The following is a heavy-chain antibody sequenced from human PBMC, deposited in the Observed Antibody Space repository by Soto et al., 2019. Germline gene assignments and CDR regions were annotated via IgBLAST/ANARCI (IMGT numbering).Heavy chain of an antibody. V-gene: IGHV3-21*01. D-gene: IGHD3-9*01. CDR2: ISSDSVYI. CDR3: ARELYFDWSLGEWYHYGMDV. J-gene: IGHJ6*02. Sequence: PGGSLRLSCAASEFTFSTYGMNWVRQAPGKGLEWVSSISSDSVYIYYADSVKGRFTISRDNAKSSLYLQMNSLRSEDTAVYFCARELYFDWSLGEWYHYGMDVWGQGTTVTVSS. CDR1: EFTFSTYG.